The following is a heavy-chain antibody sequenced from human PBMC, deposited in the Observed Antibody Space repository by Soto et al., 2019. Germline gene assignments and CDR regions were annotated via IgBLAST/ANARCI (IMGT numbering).Heavy chain of an antibody. CDR2: INAGNGNT. Sequence: GASVKVSCKASGYTFTSYAMHWVRQAPGQRLEWMGWINAGNGNTKYSQKFQGRVTITRDTSASTAYMELSSLRSENTAVYYCARVPYNMIVGNYFDYWGQGTLVTVSS. D-gene: IGHD3-22*01. V-gene: IGHV1-3*01. CDR3: ARVPYNMIVGNYFDY. CDR1: GYTFTSYA. J-gene: IGHJ4*02.